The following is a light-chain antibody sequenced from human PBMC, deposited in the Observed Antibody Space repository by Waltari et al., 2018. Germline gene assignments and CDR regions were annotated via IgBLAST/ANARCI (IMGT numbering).Light chain of an antibody. CDR2: VNGDGSH. J-gene: IGLJ1*01. CDR1: SGHSTYP. CDR3: QTWGAGIRV. Sequence: QPVLTQSPSASASLGASVTLTCTLTSGHSTYPIAWHQHRPEKGPRFLMKVNGDGSHTKGDGIPDRFSVSSSGAERYLTISVLQSDDEADYYCQTWGAGIRVFGTGTKVTVL. V-gene: IGLV4-69*01.